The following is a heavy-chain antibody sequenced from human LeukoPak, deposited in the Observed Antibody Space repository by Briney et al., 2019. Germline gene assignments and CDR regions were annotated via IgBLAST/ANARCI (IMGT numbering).Heavy chain of an antibody. CDR3: ARGSGDY. Sequence: GGSLRLSCAASGLTFSGYWMNWVRQAPGKGLEWVANIKPDGSEKYYVDSVKGRFTISRDNAKNSLYLQMPSLRAEDTAVYYCARGSGDYSGQGTLVTVSS. V-gene: IGHV3-7*04. CDR1: GLTFSGYW. CDR2: IKPDGSEK. J-gene: IGHJ4*02.